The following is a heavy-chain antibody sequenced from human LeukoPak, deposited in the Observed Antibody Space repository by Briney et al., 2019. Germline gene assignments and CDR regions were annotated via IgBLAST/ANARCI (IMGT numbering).Heavy chain of an antibody. CDR1: GGSFSGYY. D-gene: IGHD3-22*01. CDR2: INHSGST. CDR3: ARGLGSYGYYYAY. Sequence: KTSETLSLTCAVYGGSFSGYYWSWIRQPPGKGLEWIGEINHSGSTNYNPSLKSRVTTSVDTSKNQFSLKLSSVTAADTAVYYCARGLGSYGYYYAYWGQGTLVTVSS. V-gene: IGHV4-34*01. J-gene: IGHJ4*02.